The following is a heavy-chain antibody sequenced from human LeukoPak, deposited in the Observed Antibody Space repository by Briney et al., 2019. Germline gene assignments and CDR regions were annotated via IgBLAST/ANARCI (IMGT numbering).Heavy chain of an antibody. CDR1: GGSFRGYF. V-gene: IGHV4-34*01. CDR3: ARRRVGSGSNNFDY. Sequence: SETLSLTCTVSGGSFRGYFWSWIRQPPGKGLEWIGEINHSGSTNYNPSLKSRVTISVDTSKNQFSLKLSSVTAADTAVYYCARRRVGSGSNNFDYWGQGTLVTVSS. J-gene: IGHJ4*02. CDR2: INHSGST. D-gene: IGHD3-10*01.